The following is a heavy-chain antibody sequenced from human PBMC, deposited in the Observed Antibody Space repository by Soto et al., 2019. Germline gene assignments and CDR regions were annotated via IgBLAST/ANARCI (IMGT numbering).Heavy chain of an antibody. J-gene: IGHJ6*02. CDR1: GGSISSSNW. CDR3: AKRTQKGSIAAPYYGMDV. D-gene: IGHD6-6*01. CDR2: IYHSGST. Sequence: SETLSLTCAVSGGSISSSNWWSWVRQPPGKGLEWIGEIYHSGSTNYNPSPKSRVTISVDKSKNQFSLKLSSVTAADTAVYYCAKRTQKGSIAAPYYGMDVWGQGTTVTVSS. V-gene: IGHV4-4*02.